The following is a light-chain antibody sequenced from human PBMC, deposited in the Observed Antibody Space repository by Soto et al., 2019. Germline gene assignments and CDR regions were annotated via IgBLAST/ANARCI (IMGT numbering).Light chain of an antibody. CDR2: DAS. Sequence: DIQMAQSPSTLSASVGDRVTITCRASQNIDSRLAWYQQKPGKAPKLLVYDASTLGRGVTSTFSGSESGTNFTITISSLQPEDFASYNCQQYNSVSLFTFGRGLKVETK. J-gene: IGKJ3*01. V-gene: IGKV1-5*01. CDR1: QNIDSR. CDR3: QQYNSVSLFT.